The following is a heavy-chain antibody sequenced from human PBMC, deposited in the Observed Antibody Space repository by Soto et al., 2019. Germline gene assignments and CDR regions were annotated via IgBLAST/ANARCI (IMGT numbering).Heavy chain of an antibody. V-gene: IGHV4-59*01. D-gene: IGHD3-10*01. J-gene: IGHJ3*02. Sequence: TSETLSLTCTVSGGSISSYYWSWIRQPPGKGLEWIGYIYYSGSTNYNPSLKSRVTISVDTSKNQFSLKLSSVTAADTAVYYCARGSVTLSGAFDIWGQGTMVTVS. CDR3: ARGSVTLSGAFDI. CDR2: IYYSGST. CDR1: GGSISSYY.